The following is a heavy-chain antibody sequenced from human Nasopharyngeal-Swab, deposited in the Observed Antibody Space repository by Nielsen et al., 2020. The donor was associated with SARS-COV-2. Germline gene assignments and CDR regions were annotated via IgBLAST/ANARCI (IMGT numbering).Heavy chain of an antibody. Sequence: GESLKISCAASGFIFSSYSMPWVRRAPGKGLEWVSSISSDSTHIYYGDSVKGRFTISRDNTKNSLSLQLNSLRAEDTAVYYCARVSYSSGVDYWGQGTLVTVSS. CDR3: ARVSYSSGVDY. CDR1: GFIFSSYS. V-gene: IGHV3-21*01. J-gene: IGHJ4*02. D-gene: IGHD3-22*01. CDR2: ISSDSTHI.